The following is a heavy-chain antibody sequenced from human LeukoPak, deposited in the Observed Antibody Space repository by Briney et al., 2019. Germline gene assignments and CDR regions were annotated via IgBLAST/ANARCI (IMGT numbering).Heavy chain of an antibody. D-gene: IGHD3-10*01. CDR1: GSTLSSYW. J-gene: IGHJ3*01. CDR2: IKEDGNEK. V-gene: IGHV3-7*01. Sequence: GGSLRLSCAASGSTLSSYWMSWVRQAPGKGLEWVANIKEDGNEKYYVDSVKGRFTISRDNAKNSLYLHMNSLTAEDTAMYYCARDWLAGVPFDAFDLWGQGTMVTVSS. CDR3: ARDWLAGVPFDAFDL.